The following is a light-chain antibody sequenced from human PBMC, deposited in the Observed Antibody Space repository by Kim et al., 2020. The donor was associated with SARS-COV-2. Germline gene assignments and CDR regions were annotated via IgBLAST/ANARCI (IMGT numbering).Light chain of an antibody. CDR1: QSITTY. V-gene: IGKV1-39*01. J-gene: IGKJ2*01. CDR2: AAS. Sequence: DIQMTQSPSSLSASVDRVTITCRASQSITTYLNWYQQKPGKAPLLLIYAASSLQSGVPSRFSGSGSGTDFTLTISSLQPEDFATYFCQQSHSIPYTFGQGTKLEI. CDR3: QQSHSIPYT.